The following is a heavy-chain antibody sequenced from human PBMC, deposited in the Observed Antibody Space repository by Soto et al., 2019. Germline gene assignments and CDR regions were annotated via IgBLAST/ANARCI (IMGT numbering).Heavy chain of an antibody. J-gene: IGHJ6*03. CDR3: ARKGRTLPHYSYYMDV. V-gene: IGHV3-23*01. Sequence: EVQLLEYGGGLVQPGGSLRLSCAASGFTFSNYVMSWVRQAPGKGLEWVSSVSNSGSNTYYAESVKGRVTISRDNSNNTLHLQMNSLRAEDTALYYCARKGRTLPHYSYYMDVWGKGPTVTVPS. CDR1: GFTFSNYV. CDR2: VSNSGSNT.